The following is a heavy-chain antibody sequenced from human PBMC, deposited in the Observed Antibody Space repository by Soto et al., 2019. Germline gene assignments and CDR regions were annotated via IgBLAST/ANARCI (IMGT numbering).Heavy chain of an antibody. J-gene: IGHJ4*02. V-gene: IGHV5-51*01. Sequence: GESLKISCKGSGYSFASHWVAWVRQMPEKGLEWIGTIYPGDSDTKYSSPFRGHVTISADTSVSTAYLQWRSLEATDSAIYYCARYSGSYWHYLDFWGQGTLVTVSS. CDR3: ARYSGSYWHYLDF. CDR1: GYSFASHW. CDR2: IYPGDSDT. D-gene: IGHD1-26*01.